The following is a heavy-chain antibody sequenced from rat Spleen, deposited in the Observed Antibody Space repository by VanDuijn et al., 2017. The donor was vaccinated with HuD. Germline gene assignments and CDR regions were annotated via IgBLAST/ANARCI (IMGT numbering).Heavy chain of an antibody. CDR2: ISYRGST. V-gene: IGHV3-1*01. CDR3: ARHGIYNNYGWFAY. D-gene: IGHD1-10*01. CDR1: GYSITSNY. J-gene: IGHJ2*01. Sequence: EVQLQESGPGLVKPSQSLSLTCSVTGYSITSNYWGWIRKFPGNKVEWMGYISYRGSTGFNPSLKSRISITRDTSRNQFFLQVNSVTTEDTATYYCARHGIYNNYGWFAYWGQGVMVTVSS.